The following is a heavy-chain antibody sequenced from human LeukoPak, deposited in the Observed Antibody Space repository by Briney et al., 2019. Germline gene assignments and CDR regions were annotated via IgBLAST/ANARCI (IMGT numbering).Heavy chain of an antibody. CDR3: ARGGGLDV. D-gene: IGHD3-16*01. CDR2: INHNGNVN. J-gene: IGHJ6*02. CDR1: GFTFSSYW. Sequence: GGSLRLSCAASGFTFSSYWMNWARQAPGKGLEWVASINHNGNVNYYVNSVKGRFTISRDNAKNSLYLQISNLRAEDTAVYFCARGGGLDVWGQGATVTVSS. V-gene: IGHV3-7*03.